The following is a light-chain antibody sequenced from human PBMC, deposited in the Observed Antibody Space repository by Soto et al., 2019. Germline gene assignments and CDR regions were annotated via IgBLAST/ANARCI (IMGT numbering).Light chain of an antibody. CDR3: QQSFKTPYT. CDR2: AAS. J-gene: IGKJ2*01. CDR1: QNIFTY. Sequence: DIQMTQSPSSLSASVGDRVTITCRASQNIFTYLNWYQQRPGKAPNLLIYAASNLQSGVPSRFSGSGSGTDFTLTISSLQPEDFATYYCQQSFKTPYTFGQGT. V-gene: IGKV1-39*01.